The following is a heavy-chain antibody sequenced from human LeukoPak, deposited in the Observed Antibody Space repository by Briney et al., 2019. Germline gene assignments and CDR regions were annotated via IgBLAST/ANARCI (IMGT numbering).Heavy chain of an antibody. CDR1: GFTFSSYG. Sequence: GGSLRLSCAASGFTFSSYGMHWVRQAPGKGLEWAAVIWYDGSNKYYADSVKGRFTISRDNSKNTLYLQMDSLRAEDTAVYYCARVVATSNYGMDVWGQGTTVTVSS. J-gene: IGHJ6*02. CDR2: IWYDGSNK. CDR3: ARVVATSNYGMDV. V-gene: IGHV3-33*01. D-gene: IGHD5-12*01.